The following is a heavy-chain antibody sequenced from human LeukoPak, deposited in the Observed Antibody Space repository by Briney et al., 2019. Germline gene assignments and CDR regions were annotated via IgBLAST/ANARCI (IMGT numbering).Heavy chain of an antibody. Sequence: QSGGSLRLSCAASGFAFSSYGMHWVRQAPGKGLEWVAFIRYDGSNKYYADSVKGRFSISRDNSKNTLYLQMNSLRAEDTAVYYCAKEYYYYDSSGDQKGAEYFDYWGQGTLVTVSS. CDR2: IRYDGSNK. J-gene: IGHJ4*02. D-gene: IGHD3-22*01. CDR1: GFAFSSYG. CDR3: AKEYYYYDSSGDQKGAEYFDY. V-gene: IGHV3-30*02.